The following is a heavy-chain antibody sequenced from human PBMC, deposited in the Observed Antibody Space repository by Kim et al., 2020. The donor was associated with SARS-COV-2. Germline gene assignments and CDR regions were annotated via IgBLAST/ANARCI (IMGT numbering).Heavy chain of an antibody. V-gene: IGHV3-30-3*01. CDR1: GFTFSSYA. J-gene: IGHJ6*02. D-gene: IGHD3-9*01. CDR3: ARERWGRFDWLEKALYYYGMDV. Sequence: GGSLRLSCAASGFTFSSYAMHWVRQAPGKGLEWVAVISYDGSNKYYADSVKGRFTISRDNSKNTLYLQMNSLRAEDTAVYYCARERWGRFDWLEKALYYYGMDVWGQGTTVTVSS. CDR2: ISYDGSNK.